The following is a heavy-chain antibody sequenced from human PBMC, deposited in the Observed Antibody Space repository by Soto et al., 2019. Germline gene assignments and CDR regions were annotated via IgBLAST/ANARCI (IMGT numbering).Heavy chain of an antibody. CDR2: IGVSGDTT. CDR1: GFTFSSYA. D-gene: IGHD3-10*01. CDR3: AKVRRFGELRSLY. Sequence: EVHLLESGGGLVQPGGSLRLSCAASGFTFSSYAMSWVRQAPGKGLEWVSAIGVSGDTTYYADSVKGRFTISRDNSKNTLYLQRGSLRAEETAVYYCAKVRRFGELRSLYWGQGTLVTVSS. V-gene: IGHV3-23*01. J-gene: IGHJ4*02.